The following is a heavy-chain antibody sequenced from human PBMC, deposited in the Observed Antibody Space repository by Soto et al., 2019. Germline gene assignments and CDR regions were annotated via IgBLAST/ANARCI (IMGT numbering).Heavy chain of an antibody. CDR1: GFTFSSYG. D-gene: IGHD3-16*01. V-gene: IGHV3-33*01. J-gene: IGHJ4*02. CDR3: ASESNGGVTPPSY. Sequence: GGSLRLSCAASGFTFSSYGMHWVRQAPGKGLEWVAVIWYDGSNKYYADSVKGRFTISRDNSKNTLYLQMNSLRAEDTAVYYCASESNGGVTPPSYWGQGTLVTVSS. CDR2: IWYDGSNK.